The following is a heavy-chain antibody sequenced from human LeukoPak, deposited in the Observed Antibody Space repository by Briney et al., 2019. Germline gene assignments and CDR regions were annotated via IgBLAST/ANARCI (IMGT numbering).Heavy chain of an antibody. D-gene: IGHD3-10*01. J-gene: IGHJ4*02. CDR1: GFTFSSYA. CDR3: AKGGGYYGSGSYFWGLDY. Sequence: GGTLRLSCAASGFTFSSYAMHWVRQAPGKGLEWVSLISWDGGSTYYADSVKGRFTISRDNSKNSLYLQMNSLRAEDTALYYCAKGGGYYGSGSYFWGLDYWGQGTLVTVSS. V-gene: IGHV3-43D*03. CDR2: ISWDGGST.